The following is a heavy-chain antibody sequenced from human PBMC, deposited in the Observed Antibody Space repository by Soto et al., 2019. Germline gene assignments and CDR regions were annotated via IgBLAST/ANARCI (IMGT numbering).Heavy chain of an antibody. D-gene: IGHD6-6*01. CDR3: ASQGYSSSWAY. V-gene: IGHV4-38-2*01. CDR2: IYHSGST. Sequence: PSETLSLTCAVSGYSISSGYYWGWIRQPPGKGLEWIGSIYHSGSTYYNPSLKSRVTISVDTSKNQFSLKLSSVTAADTAVYYCASQGYSSSWAYWGQGTLVTSPQ. CDR1: GYSISSGYY. J-gene: IGHJ4*02.